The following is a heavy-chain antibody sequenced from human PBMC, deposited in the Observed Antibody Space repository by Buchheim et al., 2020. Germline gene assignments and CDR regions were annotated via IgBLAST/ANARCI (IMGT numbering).Heavy chain of an antibody. CDR1: GFSFANFW. Sequence: EVQLVQSGAEVKKPGESLKISCKGYGFSFANFWIAWVRQMPGKGLEWLGIIYPGDSDTRYSPSFQGQVTISADKSTTTAYPQWSSLKASDSAMYYCARTGSGAAALTDWFDPWGQGTL. D-gene: IGHD2-2*01. J-gene: IGHJ5*02. V-gene: IGHV5-51*03. CDR2: IYPGDSDT. CDR3: ARTGSGAAALTDWFDP.